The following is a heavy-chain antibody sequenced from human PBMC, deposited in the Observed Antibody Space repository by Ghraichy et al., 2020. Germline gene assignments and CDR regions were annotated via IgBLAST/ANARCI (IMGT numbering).Heavy chain of an antibody. V-gene: IGHV3-7*01. D-gene: IGHD3-10*01. CDR3: ARRYYFGSETYAVDI. CDR2: IKQDGSEK. CDR1: GLTFSHYW. Sequence: GGSLRLSCAASGLTFSHYWMNWVRYALGQGQEWVANIKQDGSEKYYVDSVKGRFTISRDNAKNSLYLQMNSLRAEDTAVYFCARRYYFGSETYAVDIWGQGTMVTFCS. J-gene: IGHJ3*02.